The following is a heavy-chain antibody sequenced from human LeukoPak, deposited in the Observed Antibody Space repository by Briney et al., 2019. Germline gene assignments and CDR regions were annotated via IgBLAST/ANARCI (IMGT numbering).Heavy chain of an antibody. J-gene: IGHJ4*02. Sequence: PSETLSLTCTVSGGSISSYYWSWIRQPPGKGLEWIGYIYYSGSTNYNPSLKSRVTISVDTSKNQFSLKLSSVTAADTAVYYCATTVAKYSSSWYESDYWGQGTLVTVSS. D-gene: IGHD6-13*01. CDR3: ATTVAKYSSSWYESDY. V-gene: IGHV4-59*08. CDR1: GGSISSYY. CDR2: IYYSGST.